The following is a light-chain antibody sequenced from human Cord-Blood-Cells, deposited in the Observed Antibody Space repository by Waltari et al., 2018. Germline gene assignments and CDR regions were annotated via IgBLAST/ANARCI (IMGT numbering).Light chain of an antibody. CDR1: QSVSSN. Sequence: EIVMTQSPATLSVSPGERATLSCRASQSVSSNLAWYQQKPGQAPRLLIYGASTRATGIPAMFRGSGSGTEFTLTISSLQSEDFAVYYCQQYNNWPYTFGQGTKLEIK. CDR2: GAS. J-gene: IGKJ2*01. CDR3: QQYNNWPYT. V-gene: IGKV3-15*01.